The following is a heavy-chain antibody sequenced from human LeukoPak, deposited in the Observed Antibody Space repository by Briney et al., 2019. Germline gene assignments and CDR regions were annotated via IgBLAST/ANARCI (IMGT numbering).Heavy chain of an antibody. D-gene: IGHD3-9*01. Sequence: SVKVSCKASAYTFTDYYIHWVRQAPGQGLEWMGGIIPIFGTANYAQKFQGRVTITADKSTSTAYMELSSLRSEDTAVYYCARGANYDILTGYYLDYWGQGTLVTVSS. CDR2: IIPIFGTA. CDR3: ARGANYDILTGYYLDY. J-gene: IGHJ4*02. V-gene: IGHV1-69*06. CDR1: AYTFTDYY.